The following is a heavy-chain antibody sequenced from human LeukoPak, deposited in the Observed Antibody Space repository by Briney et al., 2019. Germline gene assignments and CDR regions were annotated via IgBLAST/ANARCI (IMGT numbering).Heavy chain of an antibody. CDR2: IIPIPGIA. CDR3: ARDTDYYDSSGPKWFDP. V-gene: IGHV1-69*04. CDR1: GGTFSSYT. J-gene: IGHJ5*02. Sequence: ASVKVSRKASGGTFSSYTISWVRQAPGQGLEWMGRIIPIPGIANYAQKFQGRVTITADKSTSTAYMELSSLRSEDTAVYYCARDTDYYDSSGPKWFDPWGQGTLVTVSS. D-gene: IGHD3-22*01.